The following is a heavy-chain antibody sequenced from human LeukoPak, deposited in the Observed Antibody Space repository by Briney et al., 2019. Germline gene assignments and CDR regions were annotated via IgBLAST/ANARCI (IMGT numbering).Heavy chain of an antibody. CDR1: GGSISSGGYY. J-gene: IGHJ4*02. CDR2: IYYSGST. CDR3: ARLWEDYYDSSGRSGGVDY. D-gene: IGHD3-22*01. V-gene: IGHV4-61*08. Sequence: SQTLSLTCTVSGGSISSGGYYWSWTRQPPGKGLEWIGYIYYSGSTNYNPSLKSRVTISVDTSKNQFSLKLSSVTAADTAVYYCARLWEDYYDSSGRSGGVDYWGQGTLVTVSS.